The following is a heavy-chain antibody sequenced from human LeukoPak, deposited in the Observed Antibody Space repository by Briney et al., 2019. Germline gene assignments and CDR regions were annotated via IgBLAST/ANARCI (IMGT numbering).Heavy chain of an antibody. CDR1: GGSISSSSYY. CDR3: ARPATVTTSSWYFDL. J-gene: IGHJ2*01. CDR2: IFYSGST. D-gene: IGHD4-17*01. Sequence: SETLSLICTVSGGSISSSSYYWGWIRQPPGKGLEWIGSIFYSGSTYYNPSLKSRVTISLDTSKNQFSLKLSSVTAADTAVYYCARPATVTTSSWYFDLWGRGTLVTVSS. V-gene: IGHV4-39*01.